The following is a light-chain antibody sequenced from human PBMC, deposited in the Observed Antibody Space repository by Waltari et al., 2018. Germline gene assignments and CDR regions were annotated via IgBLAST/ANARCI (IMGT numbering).Light chain of an antibody. J-gene: IGLJ3*02. CDR3: QSYDSSLTGSWV. V-gene: IGLV1-40*01. CDR2: GNN. Sequence: QSVLTQPPSVSGAPGQRVTISCTGSGSNIGAGFDVHWYQQLPGTAPKRLVHGNNSRPSGVPDRFSASKSGTSASLAITGLQAEDEADYYCQSYDSSLTGSWVFGGGTKLTVL. CDR1: GSNIGAGFD.